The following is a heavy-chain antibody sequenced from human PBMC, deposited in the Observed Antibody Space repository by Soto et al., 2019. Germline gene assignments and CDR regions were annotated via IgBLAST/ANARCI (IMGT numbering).Heavy chain of an antibody. V-gene: IGHV3-23*01. CDR2: ISGGGGTT. D-gene: IGHD3-22*01. J-gene: IGHJ6*02. CDR3: AKGKVAYDNSGLQYFYYFPMNV. CDR1: EFTFSSYA. Sequence: GGSLRLACAASEFTFSSYAMNWVRQAPGKGLEWVSVISGGGGTTYYADSVKGRFRISRDNSKNTLYLQMNSLRVEDTAVYYCAKGKVAYDNSGLQYFYYFPMNVWGQGTTVTVSS.